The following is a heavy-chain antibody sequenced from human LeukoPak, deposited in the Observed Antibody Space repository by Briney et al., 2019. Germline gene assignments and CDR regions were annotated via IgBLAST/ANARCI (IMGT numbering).Heavy chain of an antibody. V-gene: IGHV3-30*04. Sequence: GRSLRLSCAASGFTFSSYAMHWVRQAPGKGLEWVAVISYDGSNKYYADSVKGRFTISRDNSKNTLYLQMNSLRAEDTAVYYCARFRIAAAGSWFDPWGQGTLVTVSS. CDR3: ARFRIAAAGSWFDP. CDR2: ISYDGSNK. J-gene: IGHJ5*02. CDR1: GFTFSSYA. D-gene: IGHD6-13*01.